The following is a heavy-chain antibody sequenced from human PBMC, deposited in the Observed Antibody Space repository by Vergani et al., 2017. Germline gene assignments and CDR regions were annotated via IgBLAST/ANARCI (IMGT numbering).Heavy chain of an antibody. J-gene: IGHJ5*02. D-gene: IGHD3-22*01. CDR2: LFSAGDT. Sequence: QLQESGPGLVKPSETLSLTCTVSGGSISGEQWNWIRQTPGKGLEWIGGLFSAGDTHYKPYLRSRVTILADTSKNQVPLKLSSVNAADTGVYFCVRGGVVVTIMSEFNWFDVWGQGTPVTVSS. V-gene: IGHV4-59*01. CDR1: GGSISGEQ. CDR3: VRGGVVVTIMSEFNWFDV.